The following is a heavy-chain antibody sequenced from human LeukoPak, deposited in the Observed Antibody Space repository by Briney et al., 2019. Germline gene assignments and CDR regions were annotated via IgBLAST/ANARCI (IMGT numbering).Heavy chain of an antibody. CDR3: AKAVGYGSGSYCDY. CDR1: GLTVSSNS. CDR2: ISGSGGST. D-gene: IGHD3-10*01. Sequence: GGSLRLSCAASGLTVSSNSMSWVRQAPGKGLEWVSAISGSGGSTYYADSVKGRFTISRDNSKNTLYLQMNSLRAEDTAVYHCAKAVGYGSGSYCDYWGQGTLVTVSS. J-gene: IGHJ4*02. V-gene: IGHV3-23*01.